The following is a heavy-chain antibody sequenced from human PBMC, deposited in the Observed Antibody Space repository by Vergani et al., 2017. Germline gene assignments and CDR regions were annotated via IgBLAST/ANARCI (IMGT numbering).Heavy chain of an antibody. Sequence: EVQLVESGGGLVQPGGSLRLSCTASGFTVSSNYLSWVRPAPGKGLEWVSVIYTGASTYYADYVKGRFTISRDNSKNTLYLQMNSLRPEDTAVYYCARESIYCSGSSCYGGFDSWGQGTLVTVSS. J-gene: IGHJ4*02. D-gene: IGHD2-15*01. CDR3: ARESIYCSGSSCYGGFDS. CDR2: IYTGAST. CDR1: GFTVSSNY. V-gene: IGHV3-66*02.